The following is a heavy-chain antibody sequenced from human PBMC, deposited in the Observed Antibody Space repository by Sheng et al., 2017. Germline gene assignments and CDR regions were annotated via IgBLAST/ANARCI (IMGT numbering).Heavy chain of an antibody. V-gene: IGHV4-39*07. D-gene: IGHD3-22*01. CDR1: GGSISSSNYY. J-gene: IGHJ4*02. CDR3: TRDLIIQGIVY. Sequence: QFQLQESGPGLVKPFGDPCPLTCSVSGGSISSSNYYWGWIRQPPGKGLEYITSMFYSGNTYYNPSLKSRVTHINRXVQEPVLPESELCDRRGHGRVFCTRDLIIQGIVYLGQGTLGHRLL. CDR2: MFYSGNT.